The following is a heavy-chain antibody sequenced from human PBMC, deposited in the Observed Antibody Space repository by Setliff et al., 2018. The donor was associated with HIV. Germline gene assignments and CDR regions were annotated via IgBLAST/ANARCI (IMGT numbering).Heavy chain of an antibody. CDR3: ARRRPNWYFDL. J-gene: IGHJ2*01. CDR2: IYYSGST. CDR1: GGSINNDIYF. V-gene: IGHV4-31*03. Sequence: SETLSLTCSVSGGSINNDIYFWSWIRQHPGKGLEWIGYIYYSGSTYYNPSLKSRITISVDTSKNQFSLRLSSVTAADTAVYYCARRRPNWYFDLWGRGTLVTVSS.